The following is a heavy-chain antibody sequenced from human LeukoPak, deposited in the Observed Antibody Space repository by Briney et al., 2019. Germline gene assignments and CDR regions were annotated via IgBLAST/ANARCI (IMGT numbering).Heavy chain of an antibody. V-gene: IGHV3-74*01. J-gene: IGHJ6*03. Sequence: TGGSLRLSCAASGFTFSSYWMHWVRQAPGKGLVWVSRINSDGSSTSYADSVKGRFTISRDNAKNTLYLQMNSLRAEDTAVYYCARAPSSGYKYYYYYYMDVWGKGTTVTVSS. CDR1: GFTFSSYW. CDR2: INSDGSST. CDR3: ARAPSSGYKYYYYYYMDV. D-gene: IGHD3-22*01.